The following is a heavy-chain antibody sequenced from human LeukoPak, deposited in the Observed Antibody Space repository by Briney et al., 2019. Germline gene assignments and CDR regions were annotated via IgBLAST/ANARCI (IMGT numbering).Heavy chain of an antibody. J-gene: IGHJ4*02. Sequence: GGSLRLSCAASGFTFSSYGMTWVRQAPGKGLEWVSVIYSGGSTYYADSVKGRFTISRDNSKNTLYLQMNSLRAEDTAVYYCASQKRGYWGQGTLVTVSS. CDR1: GFTFSSYG. CDR2: IYSGGST. CDR3: ASQKRGY. D-gene: IGHD3-10*01. V-gene: IGHV3-53*01.